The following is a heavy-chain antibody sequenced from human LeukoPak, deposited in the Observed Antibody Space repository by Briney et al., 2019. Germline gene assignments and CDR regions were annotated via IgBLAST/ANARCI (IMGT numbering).Heavy chain of an antibody. Sequence: GGSLRLSCAASGFTFSSYAMSWVRQAPGKGLEWVSAISGSGGSTYYADSVKGRFTISRDNSKNTLYLQMNSLRAEDTAVYYCAKDRYCSSTSCYEDHWGQGTLVTVSS. V-gene: IGHV3-23*01. CDR1: GFTFSSYA. CDR2: ISGSGGST. J-gene: IGHJ4*02. D-gene: IGHD2-2*01. CDR3: AKDRYCSSTSCYEDH.